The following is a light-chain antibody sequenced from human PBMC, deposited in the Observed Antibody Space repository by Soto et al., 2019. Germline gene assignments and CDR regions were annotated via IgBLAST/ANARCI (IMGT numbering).Light chain of an antibody. J-gene: IGKJ5*01. V-gene: IGKV1-13*02. CDR1: QGISSA. Sequence: AIPLTQSPSSLSASVGDRVTITCRASQGISSALAWYQQKPGKAPKLLIYDASSLESGVPSRFSGSGSGTDFTLTISNLQPEDFATYYCQQFNSYPITFGQGTRLEIK. CDR3: QQFNSYPIT. CDR2: DAS.